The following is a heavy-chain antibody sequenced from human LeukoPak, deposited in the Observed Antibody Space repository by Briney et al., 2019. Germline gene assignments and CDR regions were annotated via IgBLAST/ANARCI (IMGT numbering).Heavy chain of an antibody. D-gene: IGHD2-15*01. Sequence: GGSLRLSCAASGFTFSGFAMSWVRQAPGKGLEWVSGISGSGASTYYADSVKGRFTISRDNSKNTLYLQMSSLRAEDTAVYYCAKNRGYCSGGSCLNWFDPWGQGTLVTVSS. V-gene: IGHV3-23*01. CDR1: GFTFSGFA. J-gene: IGHJ5*02. CDR2: ISGSGAST. CDR3: AKNRGYCSGGSCLNWFDP.